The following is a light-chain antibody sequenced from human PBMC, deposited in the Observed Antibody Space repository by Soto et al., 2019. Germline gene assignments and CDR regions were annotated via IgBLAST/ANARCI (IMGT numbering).Light chain of an antibody. V-gene: IGKV3-15*01. Sequence: EIVMTQSPATLSVSPGERATLSCRASQSVSSNLAWYQQKPGQAPRLLIYGASTRATGIPARFSGSGSGTEFTLTISSLQSEDFAVYYXXQXXNWPPWTXXQGTKVEIK. CDR1: QSVSSN. J-gene: IGKJ1*01. CDR3: XQXXNWPPWT. CDR2: GAS.